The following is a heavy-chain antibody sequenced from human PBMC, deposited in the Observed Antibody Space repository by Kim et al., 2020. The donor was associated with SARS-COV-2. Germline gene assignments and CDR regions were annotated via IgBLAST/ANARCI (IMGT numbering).Heavy chain of an antibody. J-gene: IGHJ5*02. V-gene: IGHV5-10-1*01. CDR2: T. CDR3: ARHLWLRWFDP. Sequence: TNSSPSFQGHVTISADKSISTAYLQWSSLKASDTAMYYCARHLWLRWFDPWGQGTLVTVSS. D-gene: IGHD5-12*01.